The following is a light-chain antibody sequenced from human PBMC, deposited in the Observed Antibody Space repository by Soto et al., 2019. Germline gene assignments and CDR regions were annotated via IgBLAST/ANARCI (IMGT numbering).Light chain of an antibody. CDR3: QQYKDGWT. J-gene: IGKJ1*01. Sequence: EIVMTQSPSVVSGSPGERVTLSCRASQSVSDDLAWYQQKPGQAPRLLMYAASARASGFPARFRGSRSGTEFTLTISSLQSEDLAVYYCQQYKDGWTFGQGTRVEMK. V-gene: IGKV3-15*01. CDR2: AAS. CDR1: QSVSDD.